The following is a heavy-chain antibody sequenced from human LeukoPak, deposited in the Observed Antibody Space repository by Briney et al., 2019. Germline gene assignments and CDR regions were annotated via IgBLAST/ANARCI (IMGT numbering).Heavy chain of an antibody. D-gene: IGHD5-18*01. V-gene: IGHV5-51*01. Sequence: GESLKISCKASGYRFTSDSIAWVRQMPGKGLEWMGIIFPGDSDTRYSPSFQGQVTISVDKSLTTAYVQWNSLKASDTAMYYCARQTAMGRSGDYWGQGTLVTVSS. CDR3: ARQTAMGRSGDY. J-gene: IGHJ4*02. CDR2: IFPGDSDT. CDR1: GYRFTSDS.